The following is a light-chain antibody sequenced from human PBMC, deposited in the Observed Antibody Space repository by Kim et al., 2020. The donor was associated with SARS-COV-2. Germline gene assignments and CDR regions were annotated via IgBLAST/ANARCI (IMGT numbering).Light chain of an antibody. J-gene: IGLJ2*01. CDR1: KLGDKY. CDR3: QVWDSSTAV. V-gene: IGLV3-1*01. CDR2: QDS. Sequence: SYELTQPPSVSVSPGQTASITCSGDKLGDKYACWYQQKPGQSPVLVIYQDSKRPSGIPERFSGSNSGNTATLTISGTQAIDEDDYYCQVWDSSTAVFGGGTQLTVI.